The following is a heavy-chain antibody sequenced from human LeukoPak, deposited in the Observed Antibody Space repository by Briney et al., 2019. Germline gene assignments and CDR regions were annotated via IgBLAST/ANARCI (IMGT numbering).Heavy chain of an antibody. CDR3: ARAGYCSTTSCYDY. Sequence: SETLSLTCTVSGTSISTYYWNWIRQPPGKGLEWIAYIYYSGSTNYNPSLKSRVTISVDTSKNQFSLKLSSVTAADTAVYYCARAGYCSTTSCYDYWGQGTLVTVSS. CDR1: GTSISTYY. CDR2: IYYSGST. J-gene: IGHJ4*02. V-gene: IGHV4-59*01. D-gene: IGHD2-2*01.